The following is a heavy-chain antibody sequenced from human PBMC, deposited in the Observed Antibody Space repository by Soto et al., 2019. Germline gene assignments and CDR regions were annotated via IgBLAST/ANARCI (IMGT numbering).Heavy chain of an antibody. D-gene: IGHD2-2*01. J-gene: IGHJ4*02. V-gene: IGHV4-31*03. CDR3: ARGGLSSTSCLHFDY. CDR1: GGSISSDSYY. CDR2: IYHSGTT. Sequence: PSETLSHTCTVSGGSISSDSYYWNWVLQHPGKGLEWIGYIYHSGTTLYNPSLKSRVTMSVDTSKNQFSLKLSSVTAADTAVYYCARGGLSSTSCLHFDYWGQGTLVTVSS.